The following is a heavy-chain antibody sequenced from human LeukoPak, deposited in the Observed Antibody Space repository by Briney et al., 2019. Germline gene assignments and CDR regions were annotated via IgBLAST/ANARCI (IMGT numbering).Heavy chain of an antibody. CDR1: GFTFSSYA. D-gene: IGHD3-22*01. V-gene: IGHV3-23*01. J-gene: IGHJ3*02. Sequence: GGSLRLSCAASGFTFSSYAMSWVRQAPGKGLEWVSAISGSGGSTYYADSVKGRFTISRDNSKNTLYLQMNSLRAEDTAVYYCARDPMIVVVSDAFDIWGQGTMVTVSS. CDR2: ISGSGGST. CDR3: ARDPMIVVVSDAFDI.